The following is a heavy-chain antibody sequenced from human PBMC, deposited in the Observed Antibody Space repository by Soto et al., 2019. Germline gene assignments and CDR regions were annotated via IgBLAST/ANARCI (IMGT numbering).Heavy chain of an antibody. V-gene: IGHV3-20*01. CDR2: ISGSGVNA. CDR1: GFAFQNHG. CDR3: ARKPHWQYWYFDL. J-gene: IGHJ2*01. Sequence: EVQLVESGGSVIRPGGSLRLSCAASGFAFQNHGMAWVRQVPGKGLEWVAGISGSGVNAGYADSVKGRFTISRDNGDNSLYPEKNNLGVEDTALYHCARKPHWQYWYFDLWGRGTLVTVSS. D-gene: IGHD1-1*01.